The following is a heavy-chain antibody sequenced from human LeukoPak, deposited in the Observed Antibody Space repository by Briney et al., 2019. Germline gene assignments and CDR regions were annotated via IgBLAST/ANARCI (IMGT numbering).Heavy chain of an antibody. D-gene: IGHD6-19*01. V-gene: IGHV3-64*01. J-gene: IGHJ4*02. CDR2: ITSNGDRT. CDR3: AKDVSSVGGNYFDY. CDR1: GFTFSNSA. Sequence: GGSLRLSCAASGFTFSNSAMHWVRQAPGKGPEYVSAITSNGDRTYYANSVKGRFTISRDNSKNTLYLQMGSLRAEDMAVYYCAKDVSSVGGNYFDYWGQGTLVTVSS.